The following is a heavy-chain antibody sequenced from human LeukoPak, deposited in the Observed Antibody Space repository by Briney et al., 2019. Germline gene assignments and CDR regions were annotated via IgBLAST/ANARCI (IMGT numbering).Heavy chain of an antibody. CDR1: GYSFTSYW. CDR3: ARLPKPYYYYMDV. Sequence: GESLKISCKGSGYSFTSYWIGWVRQMPGKGPEWMGIIYPGDSDTRYSPSFQGQVTISADKSISTAYLQWSSLKASDTAMYYCARLPKPYYYYMDVWGKGTTVTVSS. J-gene: IGHJ6*03. V-gene: IGHV5-51*01. CDR2: IYPGDSDT.